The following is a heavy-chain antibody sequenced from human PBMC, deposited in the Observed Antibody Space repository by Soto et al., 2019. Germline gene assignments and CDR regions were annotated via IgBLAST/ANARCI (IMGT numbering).Heavy chain of an antibody. CDR3: ARDHIGYCSSTSCSNWFDP. V-gene: IGHV1-46*01. CDR1: GYTFTSYY. CDR2: INPSGGST. D-gene: IGHD2-2*01. J-gene: IGHJ5*02. Sequence: ASVKVSCKASGYTFTSYYMHWVRQAPGQGLEWMGIINPSGGSTSYAQKFQGRVTMTRDTSTSTVYMELSSLRSEDTAVYYCARDHIGYCSSTSCSNWFDPWGQGTLVTV.